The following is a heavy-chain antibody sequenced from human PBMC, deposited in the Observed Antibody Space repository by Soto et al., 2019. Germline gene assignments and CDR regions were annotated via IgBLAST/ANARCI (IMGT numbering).Heavy chain of an antibody. D-gene: IGHD3-3*01. CDR2: INAGNGNT. J-gene: IGHJ5*02. Sequence: QVQLVQSGAEEKKPAATVKVSCKASGYTFTSYAMDWVRKAPGQRLERMGWINAGNGNTKYSQKFQGRVTITRDTSASTAYMELSSVRSEDTAVYYCARGFPLGFDPWGQGTLVTVSS. V-gene: IGHV1-3*05. CDR3: ARGFPLGFDP. CDR1: GYTFTSYA.